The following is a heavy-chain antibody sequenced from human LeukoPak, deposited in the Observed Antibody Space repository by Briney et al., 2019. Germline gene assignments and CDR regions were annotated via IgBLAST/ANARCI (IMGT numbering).Heavy chain of an antibody. CDR3: LQWLRF. CDR2: IIPIFGTA. V-gene: IGHV1-69*06. D-gene: IGHD5-12*01. J-gene: IGHJ4*02. Sequence: ASVKVSCKASGYTFTGYYMYWVRQAPGQGLEWMGGIIPIFGTANYAQKFQGRVTITADKSTSTAYTELSSLRSEDTAVYYCLQWLRFGGQGTLVTVSS. CDR1: GYTFTGYY.